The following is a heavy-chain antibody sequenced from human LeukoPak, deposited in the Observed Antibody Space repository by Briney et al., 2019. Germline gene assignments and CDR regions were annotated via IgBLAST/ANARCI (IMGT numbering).Heavy chain of an antibody. V-gene: IGHV3-30*03. CDR3: ATVGYYYDSSGYNYYYGMDV. Sequence: GGSLRLSCAASGFTFSSYGMRWVRQAPGKGLEWVAVISYDGSNKYYADSVKGRFTISRDNSKNTLYLQMNSLRAEDTAVYYCATVGYYYDSSGYNYYYGMDVWGQGTTVTVSS. CDR1: GFTFSSYG. CDR2: ISYDGSNK. J-gene: IGHJ6*02. D-gene: IGHD3-22*01.